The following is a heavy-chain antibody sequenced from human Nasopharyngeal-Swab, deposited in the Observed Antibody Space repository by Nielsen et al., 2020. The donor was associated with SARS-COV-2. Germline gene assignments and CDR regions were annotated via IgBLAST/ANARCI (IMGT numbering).Heavy chain of an antibody. J-gene: IGHJ5*02. Sequence: SQTLSLTCAISGDSVSSNTAAWSWIRPSPSRGLEWLGRTWYRSKWHYDYAESVKSRITINPDTTKNQFYLQLNSVTPEDTAVYYCARGSQGTRWSWGQGTLVTVSS. CDR2: TWYRSKWHY. CDR1: GDSVSSNTAA. CDR3: ARGSQGTRWS. D-gene: IGHD2-15*01. V-gene: IGHV6-1*01.